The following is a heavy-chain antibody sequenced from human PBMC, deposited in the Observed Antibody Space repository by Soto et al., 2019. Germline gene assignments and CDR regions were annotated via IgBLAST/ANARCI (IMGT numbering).Heavy chain of an antibody. CDR2: ISYDGSNK. CDR3: AKEFAGSGDWNYGSGAFDI. V-gene: IGHV3-30*18. CDR1: GFTFSSYG. J-gene: IGHJ3*02. Sequence: GGSLRLSCAASGFTFSSYGMHWVRQAPGKGLEWVAVISYDGSNKYYADSVKGRFTISRDNSKNTLYLQMNSLRAEDTAVYYCAKEFAGSGDWNYGSGAFDIWGQGTMVTVSS. D-gene: IGHD1-7*01.